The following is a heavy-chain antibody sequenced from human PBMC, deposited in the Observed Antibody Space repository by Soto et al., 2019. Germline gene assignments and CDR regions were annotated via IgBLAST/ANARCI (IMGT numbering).Heavy chain of an antibody. J-gene: IGHJ4*02. CDR1: GFTFSSYG. CDR2: IWYDGSNK. Sequence: PGGSLRLSCAASGFTFSSYGMHWVRQAPGKGLEWVAVIWYDGSNKYYADSVKGRFTISRDNSKNTLYLQMNSLRAEDTAVYYCARARGSRPFDYWGQGSLVTVYS. V-gene: IGHV3-33*01. D-gene: IGHD1-26*01. CDR3: ARARGSRPFDY.